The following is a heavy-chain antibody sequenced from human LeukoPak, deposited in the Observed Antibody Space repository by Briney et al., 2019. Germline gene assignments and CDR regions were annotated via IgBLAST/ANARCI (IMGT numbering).Heavy chain of an antibody. CDR1: GGTFSSYA. D-gene: IGHD6-13*01. CDR3: ARDPGVAAASNWFDL. Sequence: SVKVSCKASGGTFSSYAISWVRQAAGQGLEWMGGIIPIFGTANYAQKFQGRVTMTRDMSTSTVYMELSSLRSEDTAVYYCARDPGVAAASNWFDLWGQGTPVTVSS. J-gene: IGHJ5*02. CDR2: IIPIFGTA. V-gene: IGHV1-69*05.